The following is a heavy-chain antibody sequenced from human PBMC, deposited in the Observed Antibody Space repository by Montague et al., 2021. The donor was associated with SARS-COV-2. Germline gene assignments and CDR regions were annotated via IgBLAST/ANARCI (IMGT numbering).Heavy chain of an antibody. V-gene: IGHV4-4*07. CDR2: ISTSGSS. Sequence: SETLSLTCTVSGGSISSDYWSWIRQPAGKGLDWIGRISTSGSSSHNPSLKSRVTIILDTSKQQFSLELTSVTAADTAVYYCARDRRGMAMAGRAYYYYYMDVWGKGTTVTVSS. D-gene: IGHD6-19*01. CDR1: GGSISSDY. CDR3: ARDRRGMAMAGRAYYYYYMDV. J-gene: IGHJ6*03.